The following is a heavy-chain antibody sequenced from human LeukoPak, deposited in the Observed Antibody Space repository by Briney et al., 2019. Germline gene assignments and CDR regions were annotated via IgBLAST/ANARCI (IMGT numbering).Heavy chain of an antibody. CDR1: GYTFTGYY. CDR2: INPNSGGT. Sequence: ASVKVSCKASGYTFTGYYMHWVRQAPGQGLEWMGWINPNSGGTNYAQKFQGRVTMTRDTSTSTAYMELSRLRSDDTAVYYCARGNDDILTGFYSDYWGQGTLVTVSS. D-gene: IGHD3-9*01. CDR3: ARGNDDILTGFYSDY. V-gene: IGHV1-2*02. J-gene: IGHJ4*02.